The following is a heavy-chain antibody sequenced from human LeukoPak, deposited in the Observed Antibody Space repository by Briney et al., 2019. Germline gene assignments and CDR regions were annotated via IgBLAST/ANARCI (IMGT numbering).Heavy chain of an antibody. V-gene: IGHV3-30*18. CDR3: AKGRGAFDI. CDR2: ISYDGSNK. CDR1: GFTFSSYG. Sequence: GGSLRLSCAASGFTFSSYGMHWVRQAPGKGLEWVAVISYDGSNKYYADSVKGRFTISRDNSKNTLYLQMNSLRTEDTAVYYCAKGRGAFDIWGQGTMVTVSS. D-gene: IGHD3-10*01. J-gene: IGHJ3*02.